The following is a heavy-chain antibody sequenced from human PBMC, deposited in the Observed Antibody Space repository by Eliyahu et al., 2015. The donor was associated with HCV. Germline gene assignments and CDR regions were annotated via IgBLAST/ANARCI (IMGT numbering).Heavy chain of an antibody. J-gene: IGHJ4*02. D-gene: IGHD6-13*01. CDR2: VXYSXGT. V-gene: IGHV4-61*01. CDR3: AAAAAGNYFDH. CDR1: XGSVXGXSSX. Sequence: QVQLQESGPGLVKPSETLSLTCXVSXGSVXGXSSXXSWIRQPPGKGLEWIGCVXYSXGTXYNPSLKSRVTISVDTSKSQFFLRLNSVTAADTAVYYCAAAAAGNYFDHWGQGTLVTVSS.